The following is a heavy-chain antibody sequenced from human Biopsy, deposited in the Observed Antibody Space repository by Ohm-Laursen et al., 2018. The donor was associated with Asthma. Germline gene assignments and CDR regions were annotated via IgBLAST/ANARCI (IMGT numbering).Heavy chain of an antibody. CDR2: ISVYNGNT. J-gene: IGHJ6*02. CDR3: ARAVDYSHYYGIDV. V-gene: IGHV1-18*01. D-gene: IGHD3-10*01. CDR1: GYTFNSAG. Sequence: SVKLSCNTSGYTFNSAGITWVRQAPGQGLEWMGWISVYNGNTKVAQKLQDRVTMITDTSTSTAYMELRSLRSDDTAVYFCARAVDYSHYYGIDVWGQGTTVTVS.